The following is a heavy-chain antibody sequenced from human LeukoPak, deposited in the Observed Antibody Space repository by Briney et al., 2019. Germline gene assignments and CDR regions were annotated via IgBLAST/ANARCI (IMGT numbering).Heavy chain of an antibody. V-gene: IGHV3-74*01. CDR2: IKGDQSTT. Sequence: GGSLRLSCAASGFTFSRHWMHWVRQAPGKGLVWVSRIKGDQSTTNYADSVKGRSTISRDNSKNTLYLQMNSLGAEDTAVYYCASGGSYLYYWGQGTLVTVSS. D-gene: IGHD1-26*01. CDR3: ASGGSYLYY. CDR1: GFTFSRHW. J-gene: IGHJ4*02.